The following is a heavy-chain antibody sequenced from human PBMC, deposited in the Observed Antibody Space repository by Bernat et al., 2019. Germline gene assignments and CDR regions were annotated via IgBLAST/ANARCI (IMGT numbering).Heavy chain of an antibody. CDR3: AMAWGSGAFDI. CDR1: VGTFSSYA. Sequence: QVQLVQSGAEVKKPGSSVKVSCKASVGTFSSYAISWVRQAPGQGLEWMGGIIPMFGTANYGQKFQGRVTITADKSTSTAYMELGSLRSEDTAVYYCAMAWGSGAFDIWGQGTMVTVSS. CDR2: IIPMFGTA. J-gene: IGHJ3*02. V-gene: IGHV1-69*06. D-gene: IGHD7-27*01.